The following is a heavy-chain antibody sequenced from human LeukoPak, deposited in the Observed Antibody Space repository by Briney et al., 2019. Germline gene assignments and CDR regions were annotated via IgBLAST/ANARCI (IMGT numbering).Heavy chain of an antibody. V-gene: IGHV3-30-3*01. Sequence: GRSLRLSCAASGFTLSSYAMHWVRQAPGKGLEWVAVISYDGSNKYYADSVKGRSTISRDNSQNTLYLQMNSLRAEDTAVYYCARGIRWEYYDSSGLGNPNDYWGQGTLVTVSS. CDR2: ISYDGSNK. D-gene: IGHD3-22*01. CDR1: GFTLSSYA. CDR3: ARGIRWEYYDSSGLGNPNDY. J-gene: IGHJ4*02.